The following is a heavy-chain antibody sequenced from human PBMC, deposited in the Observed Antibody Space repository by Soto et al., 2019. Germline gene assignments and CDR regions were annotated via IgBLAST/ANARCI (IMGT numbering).Heavy chain of an antibody. V-gene: IGHV1-8*01. J-gene: IGHJ6*02. CDR2: MNPNSGNT. CDR3: ATPGEAAKSYYYFFVMHV. D-gene: IGHD6-25*01. Sequence: GASVKVSCKASGYTFSTYDINWVRQATGQGLEWMGWMNPNSGNTGYAQKFQGRVTMTRNTSISTAYMELSSLRSEDTAVYYCATPGEAAKSYYYFFVMHVWGQGTTVTVSS. CDR1: GYTFSTYD.